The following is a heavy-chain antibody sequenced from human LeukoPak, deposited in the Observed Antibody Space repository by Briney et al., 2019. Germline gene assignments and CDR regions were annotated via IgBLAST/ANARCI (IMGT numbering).Heavy chain of an antibody. CDR1: GGSISSSSFY. CDR3: ARDRYGGYFDY. CDR2: IYYSGST. V-gene: IGHV4-39*07. Sequence: SETLSLTCTVSGGSISSSSFYWDWIRQPPGKGLEWIAAIYYSGSTYYNPSLKSRVTISVDTSKNQFSLKLSSVTAADTAVYYCARDRYGGYFDYWGQGTLVTVSS. D-gene: IGHD3-10*01. J-gene: IGHJ4*02.